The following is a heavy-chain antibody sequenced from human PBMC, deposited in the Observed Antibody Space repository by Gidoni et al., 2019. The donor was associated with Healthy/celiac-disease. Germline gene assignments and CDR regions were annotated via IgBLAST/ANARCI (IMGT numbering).Heavy chain of an antibody. CDR2: ISYDGSNK. CDR1: GFSVSSSA. CDR3: ARDPRRYYYYSSGYDPGPI. Sequence: QVQLVESGGGVVQPGRSLRLSCAACGFSVSSSAMHWVRAAPGKGLEWLEVISYDGSNKYYADSVKGRFTSSRDNSKNTLYLQMNSLRAEDTAVYYCARDPRRYYYYSSGYDPGPIWGQGTMVTVSS. J-gene: IGHJ3*02. D-gene: IGHD3-22*01. V-gene: IGHV3-30-3*01.